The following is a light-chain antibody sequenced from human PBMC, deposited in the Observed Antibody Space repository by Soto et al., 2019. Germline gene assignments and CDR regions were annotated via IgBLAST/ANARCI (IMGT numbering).Light chain of an antibody. J-gene: IGLJ2*01. CDR2: ENN. Sequence: QSVLTQPPSVSAAPGQKVTISCSGISSNIGSDYVSWYQQLPGTAPKLLIYENNKRPSGIPDRFSGSKSGTSATLGITGLQTGDEADYYCAAWDKSLSGGVFGGGTKLTVL. CDR3: AAWDKSLSGGV. V-gene: IGLV1-51*02. CDR1: SSNIGSDY.